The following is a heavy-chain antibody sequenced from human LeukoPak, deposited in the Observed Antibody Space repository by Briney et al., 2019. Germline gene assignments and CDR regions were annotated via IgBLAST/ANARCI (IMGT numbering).Heavy chain of an antibody. D-gene: IGHD5-18*01. CDR2: INAGNGNT. J-gene: IGHJ4*02. CDR3: ARDRGYSYASFDY. V-gene: IGHV1-3*01. Sequence: GASVKVSCKASGYTFTSYAMHWVRQAPGQRLEWMGWINAGNGNTKYSQKFQGRVTITRDTSASTAYMELSSLRSEDTAVYYCARDRGYSYASFDYWSQGTLVTVSS. CDR1: GYTFTSYA.